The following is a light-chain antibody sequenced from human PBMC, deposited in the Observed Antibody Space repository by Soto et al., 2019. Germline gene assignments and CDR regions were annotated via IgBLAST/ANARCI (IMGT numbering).Light chain of an antibody. CDR3: CSYAGSRTYV. CDR2: EGS. V-gene: IGLV2-23*01. Sequence: LTQPASVSGSPGQSITISCTGTSSDVGSYNLVSWYQQHPGKAPKLMIYEGSKRPSGVSNRFSGSKSGNTASLTISGLQAEDEADYYCCSYAGSRTYVFGTGTKVTVL. CDR1: SSDVGSYNL. J-gene: IGLJ1*01.